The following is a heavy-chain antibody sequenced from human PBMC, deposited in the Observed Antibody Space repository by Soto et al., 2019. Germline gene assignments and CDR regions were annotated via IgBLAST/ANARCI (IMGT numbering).Heavy chain of an antibody. CDR3: ASGSVVVVAAIRDYYYGMDV. V-gene: IGHV1-69*01. J-gene: IGHJ6*02. CDR1: GGTFSSYA. CDR2: FIPIFGTA. D-gene: IGHD2-15*01. Sequence: QVQLVQSGAEVKKPGSSVKVSCKASGGTFSSYAISWVRQAPGQGLEWMGGFIPIFGTANYAQKFQGRVTITADESTSTAYMELSSLRSEDTAVYYCASGSVVVVAAIRDYYYGMDVWGQGTTVTVSS.